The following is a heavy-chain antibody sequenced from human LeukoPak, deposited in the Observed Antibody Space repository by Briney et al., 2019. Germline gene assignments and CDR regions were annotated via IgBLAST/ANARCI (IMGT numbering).Heavy chain of an antibody. CDR2: IFGSGDF. CDR1: GGSISDYY. D-gene: IGHD2-2*01. J-gene: IGHJ3*02. V-gene: IGHV4-59*01. Sequence: SETLSLTCTVSGGSISDYYWSWIRQPPGKGLEWIGWIFGSGDFNYNPSLKSRLSISVDTSNNQFSLKLTSATAADTAVYYCARSGPPAGRPDAFDMWGQGTMATVSS. CDR3: ARSGPPAGRPDAFDM.